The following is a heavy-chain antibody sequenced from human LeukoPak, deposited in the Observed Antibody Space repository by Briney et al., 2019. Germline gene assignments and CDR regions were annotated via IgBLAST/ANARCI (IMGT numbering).Heavy chain of an antibody. V-gene: IGHV3-23*01. CDR3: AKDRGYSYGLFDY. CDR1: GFTFSSYA. J-gene: IGHJ4*02. CDR2: ISGSGGST. D-gene: IGHD5-18*01. Sequence: GGSLRLSCAASGFTFSSYAMSWVRQAPGKGLEWVSAISGSGGSTYYADSVKGRFTISRDNSKNTLYLQMNSLRAGDTAVYYCAKDRGYSYGLFDYWGQGTLVTVSS.